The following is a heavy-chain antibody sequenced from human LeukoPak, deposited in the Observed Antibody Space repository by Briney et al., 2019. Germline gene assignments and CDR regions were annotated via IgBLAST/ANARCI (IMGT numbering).Heavy chain of an antibody. D-gene: IGHD6-19*01. CDR3: ARAPIAVAAPGWFDP. CDR2: IYYSGST. V-gene: IGHV4-59*01. J-gene: IGHJ5*02. Sequence: SETLSLTCTVSGGSISSYYWSWIRQPPGKGLEWIGYIYYSGSTNYNPSLKSRVTISVDTSKNQLSLKLSSVTAADTAVYYCARAPIAVAAPGWFDPWGQGTLVTVSS. CDR1: GGSISSYY.